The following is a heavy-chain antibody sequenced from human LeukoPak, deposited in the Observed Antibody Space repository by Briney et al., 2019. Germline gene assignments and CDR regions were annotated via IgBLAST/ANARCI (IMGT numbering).Heavy chain of an antibody. CDR2: ISAYNGHT. D-gene: IGHD6-19*01. Sequence: ASVNVSCKASGYTFSTYGISWVRQAPGQGLGWMGWISAYNGHTNYAQKFQGRVTMTTVTSTSTAYMELTSLTSDDTAVYYCARDKDLGAVAGTFDYWGQGTLVTVCS. CDR1: GYTFSTYG. CDR3: ARDKDLGAVAGTFDY. V-gene: IGHV1-18*01. J-gene: IGHJ4*02.